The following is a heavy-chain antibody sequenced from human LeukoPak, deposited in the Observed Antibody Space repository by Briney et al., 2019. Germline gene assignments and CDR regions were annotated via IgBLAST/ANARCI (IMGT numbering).Heavy chain of an antibody. V-gene: IGHV4-4*02. D-gene: IGHD3-22*01. J-gene: IGHJ4*02. CDR2: IYHSGST. CDR1: GGSISSSNW. Sequence: PSGTLSLTCAVSGGSISSSNWWSWVRQPPGKGLEWIGEIYHSGSTNYNPSLKSRVTISVDKSKNQFSLKLSSVTAADTAVYYCARYTSYYDSSGYYYYYFDYWGQGTLVTVSS. CDR3: ARYTSYYDSSGYYYYYFDY.